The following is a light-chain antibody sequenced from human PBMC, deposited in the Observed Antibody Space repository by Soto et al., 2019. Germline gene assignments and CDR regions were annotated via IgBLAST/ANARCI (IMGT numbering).Light chain of an antibody. CDR2: DAS. CDR3: QQYNSYSPWT. Sequence: DIQMTQSPSTLSASVGDRVTITCRASQSISSWLAWYQQKPGKAPKLLIYDASSLESGVPSRFSGSGSGTDFTITISSLQPDDFATYYCQQYNSYSPWTFGQGTKVEIK. V-gene: IGKV1-5*01. J-gene: IGKJ1*01. CDR1: QSISSW.